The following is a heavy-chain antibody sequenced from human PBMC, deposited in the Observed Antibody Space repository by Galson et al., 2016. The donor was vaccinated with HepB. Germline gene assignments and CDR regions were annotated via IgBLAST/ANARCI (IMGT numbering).Heavy chain of an antibody. D-gene: IGHD3-22*01. CDR1: GGSFSGSY. V-gene: IGHV4-34*01. CDR2: INHSGSP. CDR3: ARGARNVKYTDDFSMTVVARLHFDY. Sequence: SETLSLTCAVYGGSFSGSYWSWIRQTPGKGLEWIGEINHSGSPNYNPSLRSRVTISVDKPKNQFSLKLNYVAAAGTAVYYCARGARNVKYTDDFSMTVVARLHFDYWGQGIMVTVSS. J-gene: IGHJ4*02.